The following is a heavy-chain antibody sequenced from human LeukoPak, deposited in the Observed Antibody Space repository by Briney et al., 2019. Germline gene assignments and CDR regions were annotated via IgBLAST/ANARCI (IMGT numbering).Heavy chain of an antibody. Sequence: GGSLRLSCAASGFAFSRYGMHWVRQAPGKGLEWVALISYDGNNKDYADSVKGRFSISRDNSKNTLYLQMNGLRAEDTAVYYCARGWGGSVYASALDVWGQGTVVTVSS. CDR3: ARGWGGSVYASALDV. CDR2: ISYDGNNK. D-gene: IGHD3-22*01. CDR1: GFAFSRYG. V-gene: IGHV3-30*03. J-gene: IGHJ3*01.